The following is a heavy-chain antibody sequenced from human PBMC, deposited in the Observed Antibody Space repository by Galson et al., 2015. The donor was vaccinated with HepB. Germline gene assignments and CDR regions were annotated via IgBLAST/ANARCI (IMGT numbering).Heavy chain of an antibody. D-gene: IGHD2-21*02. CDR3: ARDSASDWVAFDI. CDR1: GGSISGYY. J-gene: IGHJ3*02. V-gene: IGHV4-59*01. CDR2: IYSNEST. Sequence: SETLSLTCTVSGGSISGYYWSWIRQPPGKGLEWVAYIYSNESTTYNPSLESRVTTSVDASKTQFSLTLSSVTAADTAVYYCARDSASDWVAFDIWGQGTVVSVSS.